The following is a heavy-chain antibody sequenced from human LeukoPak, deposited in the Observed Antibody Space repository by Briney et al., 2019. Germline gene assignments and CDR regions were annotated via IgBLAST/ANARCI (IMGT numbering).Heavy chain of an antibody. D-gene: IGHD6-13*01. Sequence: ASVKVSCKASDYTFTSYGISWVRQAPGQGLEWMGWISAYNGNTNYAQKLQGRVTMTTDTSTSTAYMELRSLRSDDTAVYYCARAFTEYSSSWYDYWGQGTLVTVSS. CDR3: ARAFTEYSSSWYDY. V-gene: IGHV1-18*01. CDR2: ISAYNGNT. J-gene: IGHJ4*02. CDR1: DYTFTSYG.